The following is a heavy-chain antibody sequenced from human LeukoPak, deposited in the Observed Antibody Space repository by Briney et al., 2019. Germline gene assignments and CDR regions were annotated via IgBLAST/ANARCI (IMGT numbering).Heavy chain of an antibody. CDR2: INTNTGNP. CDR1: GYTFTSYA. J-gene: IGHJ4*02. V-gene: IGHV7-4-1*02. Sequence: ASVKVSCKASGYTFTSYATNWVRQAPGQGLEWMGWINTNTGNPTYAQGFTGRFVFSLDTSVSTAYLQISSLKAEDTAVYYCARSNPGSGSYYLDYWGQGTLVTVSS. D-gene: IGHD3-10*01. CDR3: ARSNPGSGSYYLDY.